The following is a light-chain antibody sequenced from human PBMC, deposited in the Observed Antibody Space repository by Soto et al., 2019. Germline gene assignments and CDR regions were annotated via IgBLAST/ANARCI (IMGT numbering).Light chain of an antibody. J-gene: IGKJ4*01. Sequence: EIVMTQSPATLSVSLGERVTLSCRASQSVNSKLAWYQQRPGQAPRLLIYGASSRTAGIPVRFSGSESGTEFTLTISSLQSEDFGVYYCQQYNDWPLTFGGGTKVEIK. CDR1: QSVNSK. CDR2: GAS. V-gene: IGKV3-15*01. CDR3: QQYNDWPLT.